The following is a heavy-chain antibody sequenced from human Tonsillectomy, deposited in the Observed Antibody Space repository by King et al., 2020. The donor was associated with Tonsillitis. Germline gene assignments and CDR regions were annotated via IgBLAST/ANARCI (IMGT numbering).Heavy chain of an antibody. J-gene: IGHJ4*02. Sequence: VQLVESGGGVVQSGGSLRLSCAASGFTFSSYGIHWVRQAPGKGLEWVAYITYDGGNKYYDNAVKGRFTISRDISKNTVSLQMSSLRIEDTAVYYCAKDGDSGDYEPLDHRGQGTMVTVS. CDR2: ITYDGGNK. D-gene: IGHD4-17*01. V-gene: IGHV3-30*02. CDR1: GFTFSSYG. CDR3: AKDGDSGDYEPLDH.